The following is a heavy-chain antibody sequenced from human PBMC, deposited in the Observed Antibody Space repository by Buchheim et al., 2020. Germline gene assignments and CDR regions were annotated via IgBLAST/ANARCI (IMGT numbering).Heavy chain of an antibody. CDR2: INTNTGNP. CDR1: GYTFTSYA. D-gene: IGHD2-2*01. V-gene: IGHV7-4-1*02. Sequence: QVQLVQSGSELKKPGASVKVSCKASGYTFTSYAMNWVRQAPGQGLEWMGWINTNTGNPTYAQGFTGRFVFSLDTSVSTAYLQISSLKAEDTAVYYCARGRLGYCSSTSCSYIYYYYYGMDVWGQGTT. J-gene: IGHJ6*02. CDR3: ARGRLGYCSSTSCSYIYYYYYGMDV.